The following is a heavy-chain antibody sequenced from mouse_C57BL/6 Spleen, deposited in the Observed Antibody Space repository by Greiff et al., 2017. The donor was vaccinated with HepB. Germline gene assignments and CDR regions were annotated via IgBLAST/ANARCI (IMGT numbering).Heavy chain of an antibody. D-gene: IGHD1-1*01. V-gene: IGHV1-19*01. Sequence: EVQLQESGPVLVKPGASVKMSCKASGYTFTDYYMNWVKQSHGKSLEWIGVINPYNGGTSYNQKFKGKATLTVDKSSSTAYMELNSLTSEDSAVYYCARERDYYGSSFDYWGQGTTLTVSS. CDR2: INPYNGGT. J-gene: IGHJ2*01. CDR1: GYTFTDYY. CDR3: ARERDYYGSSFDY.